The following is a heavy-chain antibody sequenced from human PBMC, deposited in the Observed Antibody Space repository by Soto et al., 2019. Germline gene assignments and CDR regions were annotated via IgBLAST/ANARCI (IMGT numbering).Heavy chain of an antibody. D-gene: IGHD6-19*01. CDR3: AKGGRQWLVTSDFNY. CDR1: GFTFSDYA. Sequence: VQLVESGGGVVQPGRSLRLSCAASGFTFSDYAMHWVRQAPGKGLEWVAVVSHDERNTHYADSVKGRFTISSDSSKNTVSLEMTSLRAEDTAVYYCAKGGRQWLVTSDFNYWGQGALVTVSS. CDR2: VSHDERNT. J-gene: IGHJ4*02. V-gene: IGHV3-30*18.